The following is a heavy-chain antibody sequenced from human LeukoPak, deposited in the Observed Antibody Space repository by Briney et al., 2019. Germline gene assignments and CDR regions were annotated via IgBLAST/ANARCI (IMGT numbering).Heavy chain of an antibody. J-gene: IGHJ6*02. V-gene: IGHV3-21*01. D-gene: IGHD2/OR15-2a*01. CDR2: ISSSSSYI. CDR1: GFTFSSYS. Sequence: GGSLRLSCAASGFTFSSYSMNWVRQAPGKGLEWVSSISSSSSYIYYADSVKGRFTISRDNAKNSLYLQMNSLRAEDTAVYYCVRVGMNIHGMDVWGQGTTVTVSS. CDR3: VRVGMNIHGMDV.